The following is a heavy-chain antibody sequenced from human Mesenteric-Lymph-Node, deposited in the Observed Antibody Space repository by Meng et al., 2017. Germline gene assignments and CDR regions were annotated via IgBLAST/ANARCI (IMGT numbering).Heavy chain of an antibody. CDR2: ISWDGGST. Sequence: GESLKISCAASGFSFSTYAMTWVRQAPGKGLEWVSLISWDGGSTYYADSVKGRFTISRDNSKNSLYLQMNSLRAEDTALYYCAKDGMAAAGSSMDVWGQGTTVTVSS. J-gene: IGHJ6*02. V-gene: IGHV3-43D*04. CDR3: AKDGMAAAGSSMDV. CDR1: GFSFSTYA. D-gene: IGHD6-13*01.